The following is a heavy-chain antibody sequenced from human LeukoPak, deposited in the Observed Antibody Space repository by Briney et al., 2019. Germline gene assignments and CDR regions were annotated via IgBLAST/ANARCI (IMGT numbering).Heavy chain of an antibody. J-gene: IGHJ5*02. Sequence: GGSLRLSCAASGFTFSSYEMNWVRQAPGKGLEWVSSISTSSSYIYYADSVKGRFTISRDNAKNSLYLQMNSLRAEDTAVYSCARGADGVSSNSRGWFDPWGQGTLVTVSS. CDR1: GFTFSSYE. CDR3: ARGADGVSSNSRGWFDP. V-gene: IGHV3-21*01. D-gene: IGHD2-15*01. CDR2: ISTSSSYI.